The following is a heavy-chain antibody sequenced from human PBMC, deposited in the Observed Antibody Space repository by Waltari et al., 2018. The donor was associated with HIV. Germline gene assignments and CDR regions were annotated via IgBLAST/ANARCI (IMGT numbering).Heavy chain of an antibody. V-gene: IGHV4-61*02. CDR1: GGSISSGNYY. CDR3: ASGHCSSTSCYYLDY. D-gene: IGHD2-2*01. J-gene: IGHJ4*02. CDR2: IYTSGST. Sequence: QVQLQESGPGLVKPSQTLSLTCTVSGGSISSGNYYWSWIRQPAGKGLEWIGRIYTSGSTNYNPSLKSRVTISVDTSKNQFSLKLSSVTAADTAVYYCASGHCSSTSCYYLDYWGQGTLVTVSS.